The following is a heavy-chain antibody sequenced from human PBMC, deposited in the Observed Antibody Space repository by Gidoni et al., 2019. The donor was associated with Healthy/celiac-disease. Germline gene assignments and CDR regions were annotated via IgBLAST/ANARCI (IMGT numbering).Heavy chain of an antibody. CDR3: ARSRGAYDRSGPNDY. D-gene: IGHD3-22*01. J-gene: IGHJ4*02. V-gene: IGHV4-30-4*01. Sequence: QVQLQESGPGLVKPSQTLSLTCPVSGGPIRSGDYYWSWIRQPPGKGLEWIGYIYYSGSTYSNPSLKSRVTISVDTSKNQFSLKLSSVTAADTAVYYCARSRGAYDRSGPNDYWGQGTLVTVSS. CDR2: IYYSGST. CDR1: GGPIRSGDYY.